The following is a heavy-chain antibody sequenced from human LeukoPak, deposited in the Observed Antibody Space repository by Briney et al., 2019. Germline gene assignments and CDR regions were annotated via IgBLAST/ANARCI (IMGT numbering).Heavy chain of an antibody. Sequence: SETLSLTCAVYGGSFSGYYWSWIRHPPGKGLEWIGEINHSGSTNYNPSLKSRVTISVDTSKNQFSLKLSSVTAADTAVYYCAGGAAAVGTAGYWGQGTLVSVSS. V-gene: IGHV4-34*01. J-gene: IGHJ4*02. CDR3: AGGAAAVGTAGY. D-gene: IGHD6-13*01. CDR1: GGSFSGYY. CDR2: INHSGST.